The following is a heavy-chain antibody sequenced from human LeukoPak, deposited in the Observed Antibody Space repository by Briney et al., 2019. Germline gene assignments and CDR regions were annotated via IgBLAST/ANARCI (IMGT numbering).Heavy chain of an antibody. D-gene: IGHD3-3*01. Sequence: GGSLRLSCAASGFTFSSYAMHWVRQAPGKGLEWVAVISYDGSNKYYADSVKGRFTISRDNSKNTLYLQMNSLRAEDTAVYYCARERVLRDFWSGASGDIDYWGQGTLVTVSS. CDR2: ISYDGSNK. CDR1: GFTFSSYA. J-gene: IGHJ4*02. CDR3: ARERVLRDFWSGASGDIDY. V-gene: IGHV3-30-3*01.